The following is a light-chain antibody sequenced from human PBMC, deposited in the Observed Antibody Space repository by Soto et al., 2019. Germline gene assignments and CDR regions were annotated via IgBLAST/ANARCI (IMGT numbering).Light chain of an antibody. CDR3: QQSYSTPIT. Sequence: DIQMAQSPSSLAASLGYRGTITCRASQTISNYLSWYQHKPGKAPKLLIYAASSLQSGVPSRFSGSGAGTDFTLTISSLQPEDFASYYCQQSYSTPITFGQGTRLEIK. J-gene: IGKJ5*01. CDR2: AAS. CDR1: QTISNY. V-gene: IGKV1-39*01.